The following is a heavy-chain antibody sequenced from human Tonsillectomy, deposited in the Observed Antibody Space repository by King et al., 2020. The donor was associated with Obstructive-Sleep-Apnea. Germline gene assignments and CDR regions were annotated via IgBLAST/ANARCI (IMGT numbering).Heavy chain of an antibody. CDR3: AISVDTAMVFDY. D-gene: IGHD5-18*01. Sequence: VQLQESGPGLVKPSETLSLTCTVSGGSISSYYWSWIRQPPGKGLEWIGYVYYSGSTNYNPSLKSRVTISVDTSKKQFSLKLSSVTAADTAVYYCAISVDTAMVFDYWGQGTLVIVSS. CDR2: VYYSGST. V-gene: IGHV4-59*08. CDR1: GGSISSYY. J-gene: IGHJ4*02.